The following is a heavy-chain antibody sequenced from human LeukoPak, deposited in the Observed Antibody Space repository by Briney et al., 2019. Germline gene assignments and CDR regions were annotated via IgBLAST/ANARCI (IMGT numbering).Heavy chain of an antibody. CDR2: IYHSGST. CDR3: ARHMDYDFWSGYSRRGAFDI. J-gene: IGHJ3*02. CDR1: GYSISSGYY. Sequence: KPSETLSLTCAVSGYSISSGYYWGWIRQPPGKGLEWIGSIYHSGSTYYNPSLKSRVTISVDTSKNQFSLKLSSVTAADTAVYYCARHMDYDFWSGYSRRGAFDIWGQGTMVTVSS. V-gene: IGHV4-38-2*01. D-gene: IGHD3-3*01.